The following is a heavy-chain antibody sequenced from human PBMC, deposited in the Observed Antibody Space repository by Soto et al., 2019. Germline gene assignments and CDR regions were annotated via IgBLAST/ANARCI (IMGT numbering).Heavy chain of an antibody. V-gene: IGHV1-69*06. D-gene: IGHD1-7*01. Sequence: SVKVSCKASGGTYSSYAISWARRAPGQGLEWMGGIIPIFGTANYAQKFQGRVTITADKSTSTAYMELSSLRSEDTAVYYCARELELPPHYYYVMDVWGQGTTVTVSS. J-gene: IGHJ6*02. CDR1: GGTYSSYA. CDR2: IIPIFGTA. CDR3: ARELELPPHYYYVMDV.